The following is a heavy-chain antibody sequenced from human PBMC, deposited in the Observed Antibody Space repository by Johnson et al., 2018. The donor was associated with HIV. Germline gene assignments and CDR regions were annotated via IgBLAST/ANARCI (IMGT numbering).Heavy chain of an antibody. V-gene: IGHV3-20*04. CDR1: GFTFDDYD. J-gene: IGHJ3*02. D-gene: IGHD2/OR15-2a*01. CDR3: PRGQYLSPFDAFDI. Sequence: VQLVESGGGVVRPGGSLRLSCVASGFTFDDYDMSWVRQAPGKGLEWVSGINRNGGKTGYADSVKGRFTISRDNAKNSLYVQMNSLRAEDTALYFCPRGQYLSPFDAFDIWGQGTMVTVSS. CDR2: INRNGGKT.